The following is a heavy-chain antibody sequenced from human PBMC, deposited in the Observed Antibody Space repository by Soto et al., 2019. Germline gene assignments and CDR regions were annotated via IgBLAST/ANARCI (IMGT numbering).Heavy chain of an antibody. D-gene: IGHD2-15*01. Sequence: QVQLVQSGAEVKKPGASVKVSCKASGYTFTSYGISWVRQAPGQGLEWMGWISAYNGNTNYAQKLQGRVTMTTDTSTSTAYMELRSLRSDDTAAYYCARHLYCSGGSCYSNWYFDLWGRGTLVTVSS. CDR2: ISAYNGNT. V-gene: IGHV1-18*01. CDR3: ARHLYCSGGSCYSNWYFDL. CDR1: GYTFTSYG. J-gene: IGHJ2*01.